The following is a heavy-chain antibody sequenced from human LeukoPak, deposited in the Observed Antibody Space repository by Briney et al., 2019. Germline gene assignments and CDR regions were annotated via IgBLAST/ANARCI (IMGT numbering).Heavy chain of an antibody. CDR1: GLTFSDYY. CDR2: ISPSGSTI. J-gene: IGHJ4*02. D-gene: IGHD5-18*01. V-gene: IGHV3-11*01. CDR3: ARRPTAGDY. Sequence: GGSLRLSCAASGLTFSDYYISWIRQAPGKGLEWVSYISPSGSTIYYADSVKGRFTISRDNAKNSLYLQMNSLRAEDTAVYYCARRPTAGDYWGQGTLVTVSS.